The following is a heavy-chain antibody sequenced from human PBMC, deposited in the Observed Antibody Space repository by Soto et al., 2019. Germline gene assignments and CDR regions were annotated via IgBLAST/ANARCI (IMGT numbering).Heavy chain of an antibody. J-gene: IGHJ4*02. V-gene: IGHV3-23*01. D-gene: IGHD3-10*01. CDR2: ISGSDGST. CDR1: GFTFSSYA. CDR3: AKDIYGSGSYYNSPFDY. Sequence: EVRLLESGGGLVQPGGSLRLSCAASGFTFSSYAMSWVRQAPGKGLEWVSAISGSDGSTYYADSVKGRFTISRDNSKHPLYLQMNSLRAEDTAVYYCAKDIYGSGSYYNSPFDYWGQGTLVTVSS.